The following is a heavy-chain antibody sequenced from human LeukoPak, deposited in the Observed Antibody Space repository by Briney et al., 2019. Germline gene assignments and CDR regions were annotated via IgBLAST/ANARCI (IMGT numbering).Heavy chain of an antibody. CDR1: GFSFTSYS. V-gene: IGHV3-23*01. CDR2: ISVSGGST. CDR3: AKRVGGFGTEFDY. D-gene: IGHD3-10*01. J-gene: IGHJ4*02. Sequence: GGSLRLSCVASGFSFTSYSMNWVRQAPGKGLDWVSSISVSGGSTVYADSVKGRFTISRDNSKNTLYLQMNSLRAEDTAIYYCAKRVGGFGTEFDYWGQGTLVTVSS.